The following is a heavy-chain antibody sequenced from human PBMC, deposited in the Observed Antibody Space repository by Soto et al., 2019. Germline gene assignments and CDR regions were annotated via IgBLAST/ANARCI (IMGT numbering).Heavy chain of an antibody. CDR2: INHSGST. CDR1: GGSFSGYY. D-gene: IGHD2-15*01. V-gene: IGHV4-34*01. CDR3: ARGLKRRVVVAARGSFDY. J-gene: IGHJ4*02. Sequence: SETLSLTCAVYGGSFSGYYWSWIRQPPGKGLEWIGEINHSGSTNYNPSLKSRVTISVDTSKNQFSLKLSSVTAADTAVYYCARGLKRRVVVAARGSFDYWGQGTLVTVSS.